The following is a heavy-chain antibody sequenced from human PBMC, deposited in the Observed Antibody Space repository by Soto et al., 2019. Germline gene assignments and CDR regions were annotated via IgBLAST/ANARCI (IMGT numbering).Heavy chain of an antibody. J-gene: IGHJ4*02. CDR3: ARQRTTVVTQAYFDH. V-gene: IGHV4-39*01. D-gene: IGHD2-21*02. CDR2: IYYSGRT. CDR1: GESISSSSYY. Sequence: SETLSLTCIVSGESISSSSYYWGWIRQPPGKGLEWIGSIYYSGRTYYNPSCKSRVTISIDTSKNQFSLKLSSVTATDTAVYYCARQRTTVVTQAYFDHWGQGALVTVS.